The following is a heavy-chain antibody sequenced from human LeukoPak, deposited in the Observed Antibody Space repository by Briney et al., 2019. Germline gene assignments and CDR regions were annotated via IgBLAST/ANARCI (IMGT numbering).Heavy chain of an antibody. J-gene: IGHJ4*02. V-gene: IGHV3-23*01. Sequence: GGSLRLSCAASGFTFSSYAITWVRQAPGKGLEWVSGISSSGGSTYYADSVKGRFTISRDNSKNTFYLQMNSLRVEDTAIYYCAKGASVWYMAECDHWGQGTLVTVSS. CDR2: ISSSGGST. D-gene: IGHD6-19*01. CDR1: GFTFSSYA. CDR3: AKGASVWYMAECDH.